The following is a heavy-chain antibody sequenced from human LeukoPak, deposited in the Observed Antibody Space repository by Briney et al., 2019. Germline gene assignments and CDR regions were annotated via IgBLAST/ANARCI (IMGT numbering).Heavy chain of an antibody. V-gene: IGHV4-30-4*01. D-gene: IGHD4-17*01. CDR2: IYYSGCT. J-gene: IGHJ6*02. CDR1: GGSISSGDYY. Sequence: SETLSLTCTVSGGSISSGDYYWSWIRQPPGKGLEWIGYIYYSGCTYYNPSLKSRVTISVDTSKNQFSLKLSSVTAADTAVYYCARDFRQAWDYGDYVAYGMDVWGQGTTVTVSS. CDR3: ARDFRQAWDYGDYVAYGMDV.